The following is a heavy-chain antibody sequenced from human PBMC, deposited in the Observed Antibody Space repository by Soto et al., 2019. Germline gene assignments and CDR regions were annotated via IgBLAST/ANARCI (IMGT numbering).Heavy chain of an antibody. V-gene: IGHV4-30-4*01. Sequence: QVQLQESGPGLVKPSQTLSLTCTVSGGSISSGDYYWSWIRQPPGKGLEWIGYIYYSGSTYYNPSLKSRVTISVDTSKHQFSLELSSVTAADTAVYYCAREYCGGDCYLDYWGQGTLVTVSS. J-gene: IGHJ4*02. CDR2: IYYSGST. CDR1: GGSISSGDYY. D-gene: IGHD2-21*02. CDR3: AREYCGGDCYLDY.